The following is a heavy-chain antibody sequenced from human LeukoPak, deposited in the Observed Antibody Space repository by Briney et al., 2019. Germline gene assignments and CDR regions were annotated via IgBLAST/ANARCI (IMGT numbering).Heavy chain of an antibody. CDR3: AKSFSGYDGIDY. CDR2: IYYSGST. D-gene: IGHD5-12*01. CDR1: GGSISSYY. V-gene: IGHV4-59*01. J-gene: IGHJ4*02. Sequence: PSETLSLTCTVFGGSISSYYWSWIRQPPGKGLEWIGYIYYSGSTNYNPSLKSRVTISVDTSKNQFSLELSSVTAADTAVYYCAKSFSGYDGIDYWGQGTLVTVSS.